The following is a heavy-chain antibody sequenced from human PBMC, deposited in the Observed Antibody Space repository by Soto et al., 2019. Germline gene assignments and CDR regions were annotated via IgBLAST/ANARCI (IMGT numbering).Heavy chain of an antibody. CDR2: MSDNRTF. V-gene: IGHV4-61*01. D-gene: IGHD6-6*01. J-gene: IGHJ4*02. Sequence: PATLSLTCTVSGASVRSGSFSWCWIRLPTGKGLEEIGFMSDNRTFNYNASLKSRVTISVDTSKHQFSLKLSSVTAADTAVYYCARAPLGYSSSQYCPIRGQGALV. CDR1: GASVRSGSFS. CDR3: ARAPLGYSSSQYCPI.